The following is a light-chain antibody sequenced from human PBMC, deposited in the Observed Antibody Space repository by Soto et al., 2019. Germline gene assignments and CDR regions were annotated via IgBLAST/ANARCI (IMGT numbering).Light chain of an antibody. J-gene: IGLJ1*01. V-gene: IGLV2-14*01. CDR3: SSYTSSSTFYV. CDR1: SSDVGGYNY. CDR2: DVS. Sequence: QSVLAQPASVSGSPGQSITISCTGTSSDVGGYNYVSWYQQPPAKAPNLMLYDVSNRPSGVSFRFSGSKSGNTASLTIFVLQAEDEADYYCSSYTSSSTFYVFGTGTKVTV.